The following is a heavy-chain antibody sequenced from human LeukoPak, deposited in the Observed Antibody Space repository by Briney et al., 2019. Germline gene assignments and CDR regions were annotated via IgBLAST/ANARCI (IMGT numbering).Heavy chain of an antibody. CDR2: IYTSGST. J-gene: IGHJ5*02. Sequence: SETLSLTCTVSGGSISSYYWSWIRQPAGKGLEWIGRIYTSGSTNYNPSLKSRVTMSVDTSKNQFSLKLSSVAAADTAVYYCAREGYDFWSGYYRKDWFDPWGQGTLVTVSS. D-gene: IGHD3-3*01. CDR1: GGSISSYY. V-gene: IGHV4-4*07. CDR3: AREGYDFWSGYYRKDWFDP.